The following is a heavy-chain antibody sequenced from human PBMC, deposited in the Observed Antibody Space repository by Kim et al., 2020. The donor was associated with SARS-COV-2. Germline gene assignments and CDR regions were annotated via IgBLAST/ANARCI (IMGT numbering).Heavy chain of an antibody. CDR2: ISWNSGSI. J-gene: IGHJ4*02. CDR3: AKDNYGSSGWFSASDY. CDR1: GFTFDDYA. Sequence: GGSLRLSCAASGFTFDDYAMHWVRQAPGKGLEWVSGISWNSGSIGYADSVKGRFTISRDNAKNSLYLQMNSLRAEDTALYYCAKDNYGSSGWFSASDYWGQGTLVTVSS. D-gene: IGHD6-19*01. V-gene: IGHV3-9*01.